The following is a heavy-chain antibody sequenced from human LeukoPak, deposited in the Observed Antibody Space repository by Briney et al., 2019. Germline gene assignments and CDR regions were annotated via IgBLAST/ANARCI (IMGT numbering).Heavy chain of an antibody. Sequence: SETLSLTCTVSGGSISSYYWSWIRQPAGKGLEWIGRIYTSGSTNYNPSLKSRVTISVDTSKNQFSLKLSSVTAADTAVYYCARDGWFGELLGFDYWGQGTLVTVSS. V-gene: IGHV4-4*07. D-gene: IGHD3-10*01. CDR3: ARDGWFGELLGFDY. CDR2: IYTSGST. CDR1: GGSISSYY. J-gene: IGHJ4*02.